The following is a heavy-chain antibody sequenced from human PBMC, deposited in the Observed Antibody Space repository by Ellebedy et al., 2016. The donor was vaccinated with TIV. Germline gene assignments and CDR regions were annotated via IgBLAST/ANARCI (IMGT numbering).Heavy chain of an antibody. CDR2: IKQGGSEK. D-gene: IGHD5-12*01. V-gene: IGHV3-7*01. CDR1: GFTFTNYW. J-gene: IGHJ4*02. Sequence: GESLKISCAASGFTFTNYWMSWVRQAPGKGLEWVATIKQGGSEKYYVDSVKGRFTISRDTARDSLYLQMDSLKVEDTAVYYCARDFGHSGYDLLDYWGQGTLVTVSS. CDR3: ARDFGHSGYDLLDY.